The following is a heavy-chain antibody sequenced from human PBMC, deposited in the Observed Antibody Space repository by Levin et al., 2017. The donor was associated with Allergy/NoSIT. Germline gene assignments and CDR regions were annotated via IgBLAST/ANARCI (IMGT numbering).Heavy chain of an antibody. D-gene: IGHD3-10*01. CDR2: ISRGNSYT. V-gene: IGHV3-11*05. CDR3: ARGRVPNDY. CDR1: GFIVSDSY. J-gene: IGHJ4*02. Sequence: PGGSLRLSCAPSGFIVSDSYMSWIRQAPGKGLEWVSYISRGNSYTNYLDSVKGRFTISRDNAKNSLYLQMNSLRAEDTAIYYCARGRVPNDYWGQGTLVTVSS.